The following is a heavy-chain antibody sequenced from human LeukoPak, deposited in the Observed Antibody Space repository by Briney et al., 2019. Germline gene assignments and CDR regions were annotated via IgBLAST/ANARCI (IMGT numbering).Heavy chain of an antibody. J-gene: IGHJ4*02. CDR3: AKSGGYGLIDY. CDR2: IYSSGST. CDR1: GASISGGGYY. V-gene: IGHV4-39*01. Sequence: PSETLSLTCAVSGASISGGGYYWGWIRQPPGKGLEWIGNIYSSGSTYYNASLQSRVTISIDTSKNQFSLRLNSVTAADTAMYYCAKSGGYGLIDYWGQGTRVTVSS. D-gene: IGHD1-26*01.